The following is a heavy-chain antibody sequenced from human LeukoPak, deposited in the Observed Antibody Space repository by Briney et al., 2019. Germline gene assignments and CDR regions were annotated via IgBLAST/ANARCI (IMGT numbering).Heavy chain of an antibody. CDR1: GFTFSDHY. J-gene: IGHJ6*02. CDR3: ARGASGSGALGSLTYYYGMDV. V-gene: IGHV3-72*01. D-gene: IGHD3-10*01. CDR2: TRNKFNSYST. Sequence: TGGSLRLSCAASGFTFSDHYTDWVRQAPGKGLDWVGRTRNKFNSYSTEYAASVKDRFTISRDESKNSLYLQMNSLKTEDTAVYYCARGASGSGALGSLTYYYGMDVWGQGTTVTVSS.